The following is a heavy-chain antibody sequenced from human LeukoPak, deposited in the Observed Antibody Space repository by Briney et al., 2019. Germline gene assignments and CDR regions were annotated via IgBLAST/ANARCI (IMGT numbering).Heavy chain of an antibody. CDR3: AKEPLVATRVSVNWFDP. V-gene: IGHV3-23*01. CDR1: GFIFSSYA. CDR2: ISGSGGST. J-gene: IGHJ5*02. Sequence: GGSLRLSCAASGFIFSSYAMSWVRQAPGKGLEWVSAISGSGGSTYYADSVKGRFTISRDNSKNTLYLQMNSLRAEDTAVYYCAKEPLVATRVSVNWFDPWGQGTLVTVSS. D-gene: IGHD5-12*01.